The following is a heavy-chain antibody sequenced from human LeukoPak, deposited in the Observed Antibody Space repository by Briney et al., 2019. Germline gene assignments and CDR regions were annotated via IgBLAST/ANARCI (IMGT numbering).Heavy chain of an antibody. Sequence: PGGSLRLSCAASGFTFSSYSMDWVRQAPGKGLEWVSYISSSSSTIYYADSVKGRFTISRDNAKNSLYLQMNSLRAEDTAVYYCARDDEGYYDRSGWCALDIWGPRTMVTVSS. J-gene: IGHJ3*02. V-gene: IGHV3-48*04. CDR3: ARDDEGYYDRSGWCALDI. D-gene: IGHD3-22*01. CDR1: GFTFSSYS. CDR2: ISSSSSTI.